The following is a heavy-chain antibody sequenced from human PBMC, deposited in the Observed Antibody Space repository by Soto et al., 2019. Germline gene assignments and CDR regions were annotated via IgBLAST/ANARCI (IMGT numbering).Heavy chain of an antibody. J-gene: IGHJ4*02. V-gene: IGHV4-59*01. CDR2: IYYSGST. Sequence: WETLSLTCTVSGRSISSYYWSWIRQPPGKGLEWIGYIYYSGSTNYNPSLESRVSISEDTSKNQFSLKLRSVIAADTAVYYCARDRYSSGQFDSWGQGTLVTVSS. CDR3: ARDRYSSGQFDS. D-gene: IGHD6-19*01. CDR1: GRSISSYY.